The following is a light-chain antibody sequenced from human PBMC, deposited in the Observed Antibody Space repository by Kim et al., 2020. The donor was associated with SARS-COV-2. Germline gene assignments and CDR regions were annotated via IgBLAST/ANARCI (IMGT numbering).Light chain of an antibody. CDR3: QQYGSSSYT. CDR1: QSISHNF. J-gene: IGKJ2*01. V-gene: IGKV3-20*01. CDR2: GAS. Sequence: SPGEVGALSCRASQSISHNFLAWYQQEPGQAPRLLIYGASSRLTGIPDRFSGSGSGTDFTLTIDRLEADDFAVYYCQQYGSSSYTFGQGTKLEIK.